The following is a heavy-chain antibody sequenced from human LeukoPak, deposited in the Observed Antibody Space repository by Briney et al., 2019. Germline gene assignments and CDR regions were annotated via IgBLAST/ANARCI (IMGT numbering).Heavy chain of an antibody. CDR1: GGSISSGSYY. V-gene: IGHV4-61*02. D-gene: IGHD4-23*01. J-gene: IGHJ3*02. CDR3: ARVGRPYGGNRDDAFDI. CDR2: IYTSGNT. Sequence: PSQTLSLTCTVSGGSISSGSYYWNWIRQPAGKGLEWIGRIYTSGNTNYNPSLKSRVTISVDTSKNQFSLKLSSVTAADTAVYYCARVGRPYGGNRDDAFDIWGQGTMVTVSS.